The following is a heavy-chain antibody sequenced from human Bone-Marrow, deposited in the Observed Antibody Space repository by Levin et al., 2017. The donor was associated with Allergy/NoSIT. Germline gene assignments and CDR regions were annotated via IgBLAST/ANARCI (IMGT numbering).Heavy chain of an antibody. V-gene: IGHV3-48*01. J-gene: IGHJ5*02. CDR2: ISSSSTTV. CDR1: GFTFGTYT. Sequence: LSLTCAASGFTFGTYTMNWVRQAPGKGLEWLSYISSSSTTVHYAESVKGRFTISRDNANNSLYLQMNNLRVDDTAVYYGVREVGLTRGRNWFDPWGQGTLVTVSS. D-gene: IGHD1-26*01. CDR3: VREVGLTRGRNWFDP.